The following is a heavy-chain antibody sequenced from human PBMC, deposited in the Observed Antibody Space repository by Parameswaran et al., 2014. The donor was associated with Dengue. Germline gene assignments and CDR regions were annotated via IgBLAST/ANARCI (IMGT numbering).Heavy chain of an antibody. J-gene: IGHJ6*02. Sequence: RWIRQPPGKGLEWIGYIYYSGSTYYNPSLKSRVTISVDTSKNQFSLKLSSVTAADTAVYYCARDLAYYYYYGMDVWGQGTTVTVSS. V-gene: IGHV4-31*02. CDR3: ARDLAYYYYYGMDV. CDR2: IYYSGST.